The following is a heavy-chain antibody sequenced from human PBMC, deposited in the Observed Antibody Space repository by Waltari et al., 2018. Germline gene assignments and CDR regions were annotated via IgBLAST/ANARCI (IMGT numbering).Heavy chain of an antibody. J-gene: IGHJ2*01. Sequence: QVQLQESGPGLVKPSGPLTLTCAVSGDSSSSRNWWSWVRQSPGKGLEWTGEIYRLEIYHSGSNNYNPSLKSRVTISVAKSKNQFSLKLSSVTAADTAMYYCARGSWRGTKLGRNSAFYFDLWGRGTLVTVSS. CDR2: IYHSGSN. CDR3: ARGSWRGTKLGRNSAFYFDL. D-gene: IGHD3-16*01. V-gene: IGHV4-4*02. CDR1: GDSSSSRNW.